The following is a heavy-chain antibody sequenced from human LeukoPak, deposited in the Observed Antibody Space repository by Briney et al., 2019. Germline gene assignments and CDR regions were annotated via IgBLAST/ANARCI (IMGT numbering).Heavy chain of an antibody. V-gene: IGHV4-59*12. Sequence: SETLSLTCTVSGGSISTYYWSWIRQPPGKGLEWIGYIFYSGRTNYNPSLRSRVTISVDTSKNQFSLRLSSVTAADTAVYYCARPSVGEGDLSFHDAFNIWGQGTMVTVSS. CDR3: ARPSVGEGDLSFHDAFNI. D-gene: IGHD3-16*02. J-gene: IGHJ3*02. CDR2: IFYSGRT. CDR1: GGSISTYY.